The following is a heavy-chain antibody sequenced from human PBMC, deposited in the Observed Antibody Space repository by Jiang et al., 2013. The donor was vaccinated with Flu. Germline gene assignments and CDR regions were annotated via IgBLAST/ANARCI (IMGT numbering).Heavy chain of an antibody. CDR2: IYPGDSDT. Sequence: GAEVKKPGESLKISCKGSGYSFTSYWIGWVRQMPGKGLEWMGIIYPGDSDTRYSPSFQGQVTISADKSISTAYLQWSSLKASDTAMYYCASQGSVVPALVDAFDIWGQGTMVTVSS. CDR1: GYSFTSYW. J-gene: IGHJ3*02. CDR3: ASQGSVVPALVDAFDI. D-gene: IGHD2-2*01. V-gene: IGHV5-51*01.